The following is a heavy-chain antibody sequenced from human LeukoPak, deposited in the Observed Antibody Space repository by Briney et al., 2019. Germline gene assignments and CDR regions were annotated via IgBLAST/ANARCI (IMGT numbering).Heavy chain of an antibody. J-gene: IGHJ6*02. V-gene: IGHV1-46*01. CDR2: INPSGGST. CDR3: ATGGKYQLLRGYYYGMDV. CDR1: GYTFTSYY. D-gene: IGHD2-2*01. Sequence: GASVKVSCKASGYTFTSYYMHWVRQAPGQGLEWMGIINPSGGSTSYAQKFQGRVTMTEDTSTDTAYMELSSLRSEDTAVYYCATGGKYQLLRGYYYGMDVWGQGTTVTVSS.